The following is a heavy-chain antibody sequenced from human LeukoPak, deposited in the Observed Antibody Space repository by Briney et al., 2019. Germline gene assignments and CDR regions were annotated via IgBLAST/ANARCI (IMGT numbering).Heavy chain of an antibody. Sequence: ASVKVSCKASGYTFTNSGISWVRQAPGQGLEWMGWISAYNGNTQYVQNLQGRVTMTTDTSASTAYMELRSLRSDDTGVYYCAKNKWESWFDAWGQGTLVTVSS. CDR1: GYTFTNSG. J-gene: IGHJ5*02. CDR2: ISAYNGNT. D-gene: IGHD1-26*01. CDR3: AKNKWESWFDA. V-gene: IGHV1-18*01.